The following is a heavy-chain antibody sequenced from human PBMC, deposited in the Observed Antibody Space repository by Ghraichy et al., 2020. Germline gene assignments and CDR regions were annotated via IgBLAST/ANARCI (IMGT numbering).Heavy chain of an antibody. Sequence: GESLNISCAASGFTVYSNYMSWVRQAPGKGLEWVSVIYSAGSTYYADSVKGRFTSSRDISKNTVYLQMNSLRVEDTALYYCTRAPGITGTTSQENYGMDVWGQGTSVTVYS. CDR2: IYSAGST. D-gene: IGHD1-7*01. CDR1: GFTVYSNY. CDR3: TRAPGITGTTSQENYGMDV. J-gene: IGHJ6*02. V-gene: IGHV3-66*01.